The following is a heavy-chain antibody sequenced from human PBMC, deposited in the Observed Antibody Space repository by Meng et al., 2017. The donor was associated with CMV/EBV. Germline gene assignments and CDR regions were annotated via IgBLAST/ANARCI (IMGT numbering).Heavy chain of an antibody. V-gene: IGHV4-34*01. J-gene: IGHJ4*02. CDR2: INHSGST. Sequence: SETLSLTCAVCGGSFSGYYWSWIRQPPGKGLEWIGEINHSGSTNYNPSLKSRVTISVDTSKNQFSLKLSSVTAADTAVYYCARTTGIAVNYDYWGQGTLVTVSS. D-gene: IGHD6-19*01. CDR3: ARTTGIAVNYDY. CDR1: GGSFSGYY.